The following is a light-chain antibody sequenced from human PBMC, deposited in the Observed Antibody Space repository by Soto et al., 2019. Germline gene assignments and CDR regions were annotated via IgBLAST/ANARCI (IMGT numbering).Light chain of an antibody. CDR3: QDYGTSAPWT. J-gene: IGKJ1*01. CDR2: RGS. Sequence: EVVLTQSPGTLSLSPGERATLSCRASQNIRGNELAWYQQKPGQAPRLLIYRGSSRATGIPDRFSGRGSGTHFTLTISRLEPEDFAVYYCQDYGTSAPWTFGQGTKVVIK. V-gene: IGKV3-20*01. CDR1: QNIRGNE.